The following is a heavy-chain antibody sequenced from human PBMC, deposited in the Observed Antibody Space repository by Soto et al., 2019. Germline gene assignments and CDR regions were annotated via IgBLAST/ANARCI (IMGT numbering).Heavy chain of an antibody. V-gene: IGHV4-61*01. J-gene: IGHJ4*02. CDR2: GSYSGTT. Sequence: PSETLSLTCTVSGVSVSSGSFYWAWIRQPPGKGLEWIGFGSYSGTTNYKPSLKSRGTITVDTSRSQISLEVSSLTAADTAVYYCARGATVTQYDYWGQGTLVTVSS. CDR3: ARGATVTQYDY. CDR1: GVSVSSGSFY. D-gene: IGHD4-17*01.